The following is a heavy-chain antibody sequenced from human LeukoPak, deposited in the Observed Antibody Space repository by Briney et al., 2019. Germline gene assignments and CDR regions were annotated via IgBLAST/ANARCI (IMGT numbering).Heavy chain of an antibody. J-gene: IGHJ4*02. CDR2: INWNGGST. CDR3: ARAGTAARLGMGFDS. Sequence: GVSLRLSCAASGFTFDDYGMSWVRQAPGKGLEWVSGINWNGGSTGYADSVKGRFTISRDNAKNSLYLQMNSLRAEDTAIYYCARAGTAARLGMGFDSWGLGTLVTVSS. CDR1: GFTFDDYG. V-gene: IGHV3-20*04. D-gene: IGHD6-6*01.